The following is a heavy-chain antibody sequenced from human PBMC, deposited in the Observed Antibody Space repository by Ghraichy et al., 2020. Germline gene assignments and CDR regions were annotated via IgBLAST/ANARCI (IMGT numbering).Heavy chain of an antibody. CDR1: GYTFTSYG. V-gene: IGHV1-18*04. D-gene: IGHD6-6*01. Sequence: ASVKVSCKASGYTFTSYGISWVRQAPGQGLEWMGWISAYNGNTNYAQKLQGRVTMTTDTSTSTAYMELRSLRSDDTAVYYCARGHSSSSFGGRQGDYWGQGTLVTVSS. J-gene: IGHJ4*02. CDR2: ISAYNGNT. CDR3: ARGHSSSSFGGRQGDY.